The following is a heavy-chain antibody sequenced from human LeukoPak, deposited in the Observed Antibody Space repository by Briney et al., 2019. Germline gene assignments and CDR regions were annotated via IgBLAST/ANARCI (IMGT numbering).Heavy chain of an antibody. Sequence: PGGSLRLSCAASGFTFSSYTMNWVRQAPGKGLEWVSDISSSSSYIYYADSVKGRFTISRDNAKNSLYLQMNSLRAEDTAVYYCARGVAEGFWSGFDYWGQGTLVTVSS. CDR3: ARGVAEGFWSGFDY. J-gene: IGHJ4*02. CDR2: ISSSSSYI. V-gene: IGHV3-21*01. CDR1: GFTFSSYT. D-gene: IGHD3-3*01.